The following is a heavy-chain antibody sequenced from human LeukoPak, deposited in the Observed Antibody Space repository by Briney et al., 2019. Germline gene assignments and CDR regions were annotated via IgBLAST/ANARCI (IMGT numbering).Heavy chain of an antibody. CDR1: GFTFSDYY. CDR3: ARVSYDSKFDY. J-gene: IGHJ4*02. CDR2: ISSSGSTI. Sequence: GGSLRLSCAASGFTFSDYYMSWIRQAPGKGLEWVSYISSSGSTIYYADSVKGRFTISRGNAKNSLYLQMNSLRAEDTAVYYCARVSYDSKFDYWGQGTLVTVSS. D-gene: IGHD3-22*01. V-gene: IGHV3-11*04.